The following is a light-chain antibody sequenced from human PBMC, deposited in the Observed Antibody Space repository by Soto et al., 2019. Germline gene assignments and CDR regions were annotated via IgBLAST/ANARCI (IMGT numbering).Light chain of an antibody. CDR2: GNN. CDR3: AAWDDSLNEYV. J-gene: IGLJ1*01. CDR1: RSNIGRNS. Sequence: RSNIGRNSVNWYQHLPGTAPKLLTHGNNHRPSGVPDRFSGSKSGTSASLAISGLQPEDEADYCCAAWDDSLNEYVFGDGTKVTVL. V-gene: IGLV1-44*01.